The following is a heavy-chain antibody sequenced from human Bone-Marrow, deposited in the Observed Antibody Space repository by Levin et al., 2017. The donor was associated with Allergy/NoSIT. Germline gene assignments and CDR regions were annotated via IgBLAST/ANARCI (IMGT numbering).Heavy chain of an antibody. D-gene: IGHD3-10*01. V-gene: IGHV3-11*01. Sequence: GGSLRLSCVGSGFIFGDYDMGWIRQPPGKGLEWISDISISDSIRYGDSVRGRFTISRDNGNKTLYLQINSLREDDTAIYYCAREGPRGVRGVYVDYWGQGSLVAVSS. J-gene: IGHJ4*02. CDR2: ISISDSI. CDR3: AREGPRGVRGVYVDY. CDR1: GFIFGDYD.